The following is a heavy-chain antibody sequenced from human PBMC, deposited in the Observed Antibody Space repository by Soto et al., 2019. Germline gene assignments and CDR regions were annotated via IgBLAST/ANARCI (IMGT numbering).Heavy chain of an antibody. CDR3: ARVVRGPYYDFWSGYFELDY. Sequence: GASVKVSCKASGYTFTSYGISWVRQAPGQGLEWMGWISAYNGNTNYAQKLQGRVTMTTDTSTSTAYMELRSLRSDDTAVYYCARVVRGPYYDFWSGYFELDYWGQGTLVTSPQ. CDR1: GYTFTSYG. D-gene: IGHD3-3*01. CDR2: ISAYNGNT. J-gene: IGHJ4*02. V-gene: IGHV1-18*04.